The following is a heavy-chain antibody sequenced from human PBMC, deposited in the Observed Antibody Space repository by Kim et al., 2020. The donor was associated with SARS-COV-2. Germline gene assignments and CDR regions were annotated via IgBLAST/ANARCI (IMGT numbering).Heavy chain of an antibody. D-gene: IGHD1-26*01. V-gene: IGHV1-3*01. Sequence: SQKFQGRVTITRDTSASTAYMELSSLRSEDTAVYYCARGGGSYYGDFDYWGQGTLVTVSS. CDR3: ARGGGSYYGDFDY. J-gene: IGHJ4*02.